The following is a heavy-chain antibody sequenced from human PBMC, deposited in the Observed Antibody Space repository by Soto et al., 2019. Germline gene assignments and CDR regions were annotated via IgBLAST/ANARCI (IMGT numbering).Heavy chain of an antibody. D-gene: IGHD5-18*01. CDR2: IKQDGSDK. Sequence: EGSLRLSWAASGFTFSSYRMSRVRQAPGKGLEWVANIKQDGSDKYYVDSVKGRFTISRDNAKNSQYLQMNSLRAEDTAVYYCARERGGARGYSHGPRWDQGTVVT. V-gene: IGHV3-7*01. J-gene: IGHJ4*02. CDR1: GFTFSSYR. CDR3: ARERGGARGYSHGPR.